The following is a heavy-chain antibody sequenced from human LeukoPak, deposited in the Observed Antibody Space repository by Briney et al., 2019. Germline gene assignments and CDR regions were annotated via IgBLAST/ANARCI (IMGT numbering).Heavy chain of an antibody. Sequence: GGSLRLSCAASGFTFSSYAMHWVRQAPGNGLEWVAVISYDGSNKYYADSVKGRFTISRDNSKNTLYLQMNSLRAEDTAVYYCWVQLTDAFDIWGQGTMVTVSS. CDR1: GFTFSSYA. D-gene: IGHD5-18*01. CDR3: WVQLTDAFDI. J-gene: IGHJ3*02. CDR2: ISYDGSNK. V-gene: IGHV3-30-3*01.